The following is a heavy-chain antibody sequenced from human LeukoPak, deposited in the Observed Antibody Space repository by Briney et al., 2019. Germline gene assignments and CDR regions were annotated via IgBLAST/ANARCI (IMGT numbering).Heavy chain of an antibody. V-gene: IGHV4-38-2*01. CDR3: ASSAMVPYYFDY. CDR2: IYHSGST. CDR1: GYSISSAYY. Sequence: SETLSLTCAVSGYSISSAYYWGWIRQPPGKGLEWIGSIYHSGSTYYNASLKSRVTLSVDTSKNQFSLKLSSVTAADTAVYYCASSAMVPYYFDYWGQGTLVTVPS. D-gene: IGHD3-10*01. J-gene: IGHJ4*02.